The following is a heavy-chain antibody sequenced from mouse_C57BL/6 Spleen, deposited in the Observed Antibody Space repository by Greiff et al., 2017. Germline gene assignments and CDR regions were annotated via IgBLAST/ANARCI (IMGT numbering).Heavy chain of an antibody. CDR1: GYTFTDYY. V-gene: IGHV1-76*01. CDR2: IYPGSGNT. CDR3: ARGATGQDYFDY. Sequence: VHLVESGAELVRPGASVKLSCKASGYTFTDYYINWVKQRPGQGLEWIARIYPGSGNTYYNEKFKGKATLTAEKSSSTAYMQLSSLTSEDSAVYFCARGATGQDYFDYWGQGTTLTVSS. D-gene: IGHD3-3*01. J-gene: IGHJ2*01.